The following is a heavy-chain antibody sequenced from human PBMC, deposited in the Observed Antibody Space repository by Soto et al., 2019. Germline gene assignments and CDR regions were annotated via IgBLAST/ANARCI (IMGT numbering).Heavy chain of an antibody. CDR1: VVTFSSYA. J-gene: IGHJ4*02. Sequence: ESXRLSCASSVVTFSSYAINWVRHAPGKGLELVSGFRTGCDGSTTYYADSVKFRFTISRDKSKNTLFLQMNSLSVEDTAIYYCAKKVNSGPGSKHFDYWGQGTLVPVSS. V-gene: IGHV3-23*01. CDR2: FRTGCDGSTT. CDR3: AKKVNSGPGSKHFDY. D-gene: IGHD3-10*01.